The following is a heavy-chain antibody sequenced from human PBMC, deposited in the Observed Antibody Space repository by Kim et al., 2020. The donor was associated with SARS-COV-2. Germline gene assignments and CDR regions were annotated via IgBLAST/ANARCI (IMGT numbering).Heavy chain of an antibody. CDR1: GYSFTSYW. CDR2: IYPGDSDT. V-gene: IGHV5-51*01. Sequence: GESLKISCKGSGYSFTSYWIGWVRQMPGKGLEWMGIIYPGDSDTRYSPSFQGQVTISADKSISTAYLQWSSLKASDTAMYYCARGGRYPRRPQQLVSYYYYYGMDVWGQGTPVTVSS. CDR3: ARGGRYPRRPQQLVSYYYYYGMDV. D-gene: IGHD6-13*01. J-gene: IGHJ6*02.